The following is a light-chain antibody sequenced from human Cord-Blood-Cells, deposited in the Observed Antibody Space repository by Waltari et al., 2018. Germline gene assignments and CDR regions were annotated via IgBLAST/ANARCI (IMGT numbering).Light chain of an antibody. CDR2: EVS. V-gene: IGLV2-23*02. CDR1: SSAVGRYNL. J-gene: IGLJ2*01. Sequence: QSALTQPASVSGSPGQSITISCTGTSSAVGRYNLVSWYQQHPGKAPKLIIYEVSKRPSGVSNRFSGSKSGNTASLTISGLQAEDEADYYCCSYAGSSTLVFGGGTKLTVL. CDR3: CSYAGSSTLV.